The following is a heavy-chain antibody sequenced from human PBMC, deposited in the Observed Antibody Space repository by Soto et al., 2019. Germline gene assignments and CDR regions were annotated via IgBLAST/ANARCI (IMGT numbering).Heavy chain of an antibody. Sequence: SETLSLTCSVSGYSISSGYYWGWVRQAPGRGLEWLGSVYHNGIMFHNPSFQSRVTISVDTSKSQFSLNLRSVTAADPAVYYCAALWFGELAFNYWGHGILVTVSS. CDR2: VYHNGIM. CDR1: GYSISSGYY. CDR3: AALWFGELAFNY. J-gene: IGHJ4*01. V-gene: IGHV4-38-2*02. D-gene: IGHD3-10*01.